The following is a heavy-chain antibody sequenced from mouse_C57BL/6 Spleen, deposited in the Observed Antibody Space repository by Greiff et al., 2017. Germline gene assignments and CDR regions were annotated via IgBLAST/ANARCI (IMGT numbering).Heavy chain of an antibody. CDR3: ARNRDYYGSSAWFAY. D-gene: IGHD1-1*01. CDR1: GFSLTSYG. J-gene: IGHJ3*01. V-gene: IGHV2-2*01. Sequence: QVQLKESGPGLVQPSQSLSITCTVSGFSLTSYGVHWVRQSPGKGLEWLGVIWSGGSTDYNAAFISRLSISKDNSKSQVFFKMNRLQADDTAIYYWARNRDYYGSSAWFAYWGQGTLVTVSA. CDR2: IWSGGST.